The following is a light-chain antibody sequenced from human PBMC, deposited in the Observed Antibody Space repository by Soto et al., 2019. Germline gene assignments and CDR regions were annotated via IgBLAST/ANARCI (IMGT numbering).Light chain of an antibody. V-gene: IGKV1-27*01. CDR2: AAS. CDR1: QGIRNL. J-gene: IGKJ3*01. Sequence: DIQMTQSPTSLSASVGDRVTITCRASQGIRNLVAWYQQKPGKAPKLLIYAASTLHSGVPSRFSGSGSGTDFTLTINSLQPEDVATYSCQKYSSVPVFGPGTKVEIK. CDR3: QKYSSVPV.